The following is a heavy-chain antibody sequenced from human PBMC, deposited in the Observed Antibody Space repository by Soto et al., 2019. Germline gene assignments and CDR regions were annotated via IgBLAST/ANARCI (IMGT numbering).Heavy chain of an antibody. J-gene: IGHJ6*02. D-gene: IGHD6-19*01. CDR1: GFTFSSYG. CDR3: VKDGSSGWPYFYDMDV. Sequence: VHLVESGGGLVQPGGSLRLSCTASGFTFSSYGMHWVRQAPGKGLEWVAVISYDGRNKYYADAVKGRFTISRDNSKNTLYLQMSSLRAEDTAVYYCVKDGSSGWPYFYDMDVWGQGTTVTVSS. V-gene: IGHV3-30*18. CDR2: ISYDGRNK.